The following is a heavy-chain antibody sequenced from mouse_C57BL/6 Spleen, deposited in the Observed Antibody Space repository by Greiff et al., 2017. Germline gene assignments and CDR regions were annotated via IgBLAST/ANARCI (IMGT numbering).Heavy chain of an antibody. CDR3: ARNRPSSYFDY. D-gene: IGHD4-1*01. CDR1: GYTFTSYW. CDR2: IDPSDSYT. V-gene: IGHV1-69*01. J-gene: IGHJ2*01. Sequence: VQLQQPGAEPVMPGASVKLSCKASGYTFTSYWMHWVKQRPGQGLEWIGEIDPSDSYTNYNQKFKGKSTLTVDKSSSTAYMQLSSLTSEDSAVYYCARNRPSSYFDYWGQGTTLTVSS.